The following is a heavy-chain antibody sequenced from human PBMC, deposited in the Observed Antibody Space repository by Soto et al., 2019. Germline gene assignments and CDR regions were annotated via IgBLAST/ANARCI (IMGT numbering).Heavy chain of an antibody. CDR1: GGTFSSYA. D-gene: IGHD2-2*01. V-gene: IGHV1-69*01. CDR3: ARGEDIVVVPAAIGYYYYGMDV. Sequence: QVQLVQSGAEVKKPGSSVKVSCKASGGTFSSYAISWVRQAPGQGLEWMGGIIPIFGTANYAQKFQGRVTITADESTSTAYMELGSLRSEDTAVYYCARGEDIVVVPAAIGYYYYGMDVWGQGTTVTVSS. CDR2: IIPIFGTA. J-gene: IGHJ6*02.